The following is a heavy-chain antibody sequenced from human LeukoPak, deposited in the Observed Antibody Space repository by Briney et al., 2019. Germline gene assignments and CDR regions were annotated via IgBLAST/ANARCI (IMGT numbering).Heavy chain of an antibody. CDR1: GYTFSAYY. CDR2: INPNSGGT. Sequence: GASVKVSCKASGYTFSAYYIHWVRQAPGQGLEWMGWINPNSGGTSYAQKFQGRVTMTRDTSISTAYMELSRLRSDDTAVYYCARDFVVYDYWGQGTLATVSS. D-gene: IGHD1-14*01. V-gene: IGHV1-2*02. CDR3: ARDFVVYDY. J-gene: IGHJ4*02.